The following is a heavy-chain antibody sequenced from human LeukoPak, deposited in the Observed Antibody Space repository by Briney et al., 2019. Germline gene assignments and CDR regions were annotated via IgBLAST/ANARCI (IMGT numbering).Heavy chain of an antibody. Sequence: SETLSLTCAVSGGSISSSNWWSWVRQPPGKGLEWIGEIYHSGSTNYNPSLKSRVTISVDTSKNQFSLKLSSVTAADTAVYYCASTYVSARGDWFDPWGQGTLVTVSS. CDR1: GGSISSSNW. CDR2: IYHSGST. D-gene: IGHD3-10*01. J-gene: IGHJ5*02. V-gene: IGHV4-4*02. CDR3: ASTYVSARGDWFDP.